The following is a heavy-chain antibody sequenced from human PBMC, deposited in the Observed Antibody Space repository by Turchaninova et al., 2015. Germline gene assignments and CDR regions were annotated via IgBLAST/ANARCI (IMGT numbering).Heavy chain of an antibody. J-gene: IGHJ6*02. CDR3: ARDDYSSYYYYYGMDV. D-gene: IGHD4-11*01. CDR2: LSCDGGNK. CDR1: GFTFSSYA. Sequence: QVQLVESGGGVVQPGRSLRLSCAASGFTFSSYAMHWLRTAPGKGLEWVAVLSCDGGNKYYADAVKSRFTISSNDSNNTLYLQMNSLRAWDTAVYYCARDDYSSYYYYYGMDVWGQGTTVTVSS. V-gene: IGHV3-30*01.